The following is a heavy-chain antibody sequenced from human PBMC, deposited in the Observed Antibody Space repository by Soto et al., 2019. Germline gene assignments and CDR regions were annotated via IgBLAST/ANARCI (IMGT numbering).Heavy chain of an antibody. J-gene: IGHJ6*02. V-gene: IGHV1-46*01. CDR2: TNPSGGTT. CDR1: GYTFTTYY. CDR3: ARDVLGGYYGMDV. Sequence: ASVKVSCKASGYTFTTYYMHWVRQAPGQGLEWMGITNPSGGTTGFAQKFQGRVTMTRGTSTSTVYMELSSLRSEDTAVYYCARDVLGGYYGMDVWGQGTTVTVSS. D-gene: IGHD3-16*01.